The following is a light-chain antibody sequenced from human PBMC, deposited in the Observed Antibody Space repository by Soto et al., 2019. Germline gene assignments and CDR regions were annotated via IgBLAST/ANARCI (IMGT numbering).Light chain of an antibody. V-gene: IGLV1-51*02. CDR2: EDN. CDR1: SSNIGNNY. CDR3: GTWDSSLSVWM. Sequence: QSVLTQPPSVSASPGQRVTISCSGSSSNIGNNYVSWYQQYAGTAPKVLIYEDNKRPSGIPDRFSGSRSGTSATLGITGLQTGDEADYYCGTWDSSLSVWMFGTVTKLTVL. J-gene: IGLJ3*02.